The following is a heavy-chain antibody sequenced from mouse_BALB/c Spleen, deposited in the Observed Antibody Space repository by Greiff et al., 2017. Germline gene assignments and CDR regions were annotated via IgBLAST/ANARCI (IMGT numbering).Heavy chain of an antibody. J-gene: IGHJ4*01. CDR2: ISNGGGST. CDR1: GFTFSSYT. V-gene: IGHV5-12-2*01. D-gene: IGHD1-1*01. CDR3: ARPITTVVDAMDY. Sequence: EVKLVESGGGLVQPGGSLKLSCAASGFTFSSYTMSWVRQTPEKRPEWVAYISNGGGSTYYPDTVKGRFTISRDNAKNTLYLQMSSLKSEDTAMYYCARPITTVVDAMDYWGQGTSVTVSS.